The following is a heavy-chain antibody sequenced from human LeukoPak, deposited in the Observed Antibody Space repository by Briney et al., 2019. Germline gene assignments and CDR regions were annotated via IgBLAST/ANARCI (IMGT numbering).Heavy chain of an antibody. CDR1: GGSFSGYY. D-gene: IGHD5-12*01. V-gene: IGHV4-34*01. CDR3: ARNTEGYAGGPGYSYYYYMDV. J-gene: IGHJ6*03. Sequence: KASETLSLTCAVYGGSFSGYYWSWIRQPPGKGLEWIGEIKHSGSTNYNPSLKSRVTISVDTSKNQFSLKLSSVTAADTAVYYCARNTEGYAGGPGYSYYYYMDVWGKGTTVTISS. CDR2: IKHSGST.